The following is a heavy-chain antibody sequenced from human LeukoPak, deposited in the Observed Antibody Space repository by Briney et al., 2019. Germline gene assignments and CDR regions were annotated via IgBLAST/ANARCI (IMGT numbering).Heavy chain of an antibody. V-gene: IGHV4-39*01. J-gene: IGHJ5*02. CDR3: ARHRNYGTPYTGYPLWSDP. D-gene: IGHD2-2*02. CDR1: GGSISSSSYY. Sequence: SETLSLTCTVSGGSISSSSYYWGWIRQPPGKGLEWIGSIYYSGSTYYNPSLKSRVTISVDTSKNQFSLKLSSVTAADTAVYYCARHRNYGTPYTGYPLWSDPWGQGTLVTVSS. CDR2: IYYSGST.